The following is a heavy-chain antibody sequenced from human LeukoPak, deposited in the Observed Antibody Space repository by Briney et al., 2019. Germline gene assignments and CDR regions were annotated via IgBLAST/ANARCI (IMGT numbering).Heavy chain of an antibody. D-gene: IGHD3-22*01. J-gene: IGHJ3*02. Sequence: SETLSLTCTVSGGSISSGDYYWSWIRQPPGKGLEWIGYIYYSGSTYYNPSLKSRVTISVDTSRNQFSLKLSSVTAADTAVYYCARGLYYYDSSGYYFDAFDIWGQGTMVTVSS. CDR1: GGSISSGDYY. V-gene: IGHV4-30-4*01. CDR3: ARGLYYYDSSGYYFDAFDI. CDR2: IYYSGST.